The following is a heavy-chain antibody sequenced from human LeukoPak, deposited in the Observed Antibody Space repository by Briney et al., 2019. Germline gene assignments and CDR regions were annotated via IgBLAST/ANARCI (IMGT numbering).Heavy chain of an antibody. V-gene: IGHV4-39*01. CDR3: ASPHYDILTGYSHHYMDV. J-gene: IGHJ6*03. CDR1: GGSISSSSYY. CDR2: IYYSGST. Sequence: SETLSLTCTVSGGSISSSSYYWGWIRQPPGKGLEWIGSIYYSGSTYYNPSLKSRVTISVDTSKNQFSLKLSSVTAADTAVYYCASPHYDILTGYSHHYMDVWGKGTTVTVSS. D-gene: IGHD3-9*01.